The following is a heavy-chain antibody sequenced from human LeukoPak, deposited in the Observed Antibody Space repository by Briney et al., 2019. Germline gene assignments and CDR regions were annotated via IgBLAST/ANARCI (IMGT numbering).Heavy chain of an antibody. CDR3: ARGDDSGYYDYFDY. Sequence: GGSLRLSCAASGFTVDSNYLSWVRQAPGKGLEWVSTIYTGGNTYYAASVKGRFTISRDFSKNTVFLHMNSLRAEDTAMYYCARGDDSGYYDYFDYWGQGALVTVSP. J-gene: IGHJ4*02. D-gene: IGHD3-22*01. CDR2: IYTGGNT. CDR1: GFTVDSNY. V-gene: IGHV3-53*01.